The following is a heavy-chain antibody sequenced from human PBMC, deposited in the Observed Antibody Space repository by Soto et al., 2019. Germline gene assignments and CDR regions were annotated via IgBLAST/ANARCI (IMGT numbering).Heavy chain of an antibody. V-gene: IGHV3-7*01. Sequence: GWSLRLSCTASGFTFSSHWMCWVRQAPGKGLEWVATINQGGSEKYYVDSVKGRFTISRDNAKNSLYLQVNSLRVEDTAVYYCARDGPLITMIALDVGGQGTTVTVSS. CDR3: ARDGPLITMIALDV. CDR1: GFTFSSHW. J-gene: IGHJ6*02. CDR2: INQGGSEK. D-gene: IGHD3-22*01.